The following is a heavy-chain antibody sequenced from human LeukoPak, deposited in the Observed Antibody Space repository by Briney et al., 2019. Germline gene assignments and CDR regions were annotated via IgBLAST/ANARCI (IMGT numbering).Heavy chain of an antibody. J-gene: IGHJ4*02. CDR3: AREAPDCSSVTCYFDY. CDR2: IWSDGRNK. D-gene: IGHD2-2*01. CDR1: GFTFSSYA. V-gene: IGHV3-33*08. Sequence: GGSLRLSCAASGFTFSSYAMHWVRQAPGKGLEWVAGIWSDGRNKYYADSVMGRFTISRDDSKNTLYLQMNSLRAEDTAMYYCAREAPDCSSVTCYFDYWGQGALVTVSS.